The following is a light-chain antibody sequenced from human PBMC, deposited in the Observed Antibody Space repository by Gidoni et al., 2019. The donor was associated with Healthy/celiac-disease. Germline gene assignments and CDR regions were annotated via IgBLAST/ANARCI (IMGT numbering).Light chain of an antibody. J-gene: IGKJ3*01. Sequence: DIQMTQSPSSLSASVGDRVTITCRASQSISSYLNWYQQKPGKAPKLLIYGASSLQSGVPSRFSGSGSGTDFTLTISSLQPEDFATYYCRQSYSTPRTFGPXTKVDIK. CDR1: QSISSY. CDR2: GAS. V-gene: IGKV1-39*01. CDR3: RQSYSTPRT.